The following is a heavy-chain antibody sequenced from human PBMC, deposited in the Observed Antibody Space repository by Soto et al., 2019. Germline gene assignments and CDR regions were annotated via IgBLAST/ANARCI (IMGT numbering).Heavy chain of an antibody. CDR2: IYYSGST. V-gene: IGHV4-59*01. CDR3: AREESIAAAGTNWFDP. D-gene: IGHD6-13*01. Sequence: SETLSLTCTVSGGSISSYYWSWIRQPPGKGLEWIGYIYYSGSTNYNPSLKSRVTISVDTSKTQFSLKLSSVTAADTAVYYCAREESIAAAGTNWFDPWGQGTMVAVYS. J-gene: IGHJ5*02. CDR1: GGSISSYY.